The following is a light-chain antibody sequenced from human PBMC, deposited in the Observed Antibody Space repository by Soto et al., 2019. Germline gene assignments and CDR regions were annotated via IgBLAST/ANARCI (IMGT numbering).Light chain of an antibody. CDR3: QQYGNSSPTT. CDR2: GAS. CDR1: QSGRRNY. V-gene: IGKV3-20*01. J-gene: IGKJ5*01. Sequence: EIVLTLSPGTLSVSPGERAALSCRVSQSGRRNYFAWNQQKPGQAPRHLIYGASRRASGIPHRFSGSGSGTHLTLTISRREPEDFVMYYCQQYGNSSPTTFGQGTRLELK.